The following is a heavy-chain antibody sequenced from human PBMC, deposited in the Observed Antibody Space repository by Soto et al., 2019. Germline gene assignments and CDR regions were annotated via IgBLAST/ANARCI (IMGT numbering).Heavy chain of an antibody. CDR3: ARGGYGDYQVDY. V-gene: IGHV4-59*01. J-gene: IGHJ4*02. Sequence: SETLSLTCTVSGGSISSYYWSWIRQPPGKGLEWIGYIYYSGSTNYNPSLKSRVTISVDTSKNQFSLKLSSVTAADTAVYYCARGGYGDYQVDYWGQGTLVTVSS. D-gene: IGHD4-17*01. CDR2: IYYSGST. CDR1: GGSISSYY.